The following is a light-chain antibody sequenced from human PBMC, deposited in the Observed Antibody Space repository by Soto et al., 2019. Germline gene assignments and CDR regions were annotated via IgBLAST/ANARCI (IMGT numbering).Light chain of an antibody. CDR2: APS. CDR3: QKYNDAPRT. J-gene: IGKJ3*01. V-gene: IGKV1-27*01. Sequence: DIDMTQSPSSLSPSLGDKVPIICRAGKGIRINLAWYQQKPGKVPNLLIYAPSTLQSGVPSRFSGSGSGTDFTLTISSLQPEDVATYYCQKYNDAPRTFGPGTKVDIK. CDR1: KGIRIN.